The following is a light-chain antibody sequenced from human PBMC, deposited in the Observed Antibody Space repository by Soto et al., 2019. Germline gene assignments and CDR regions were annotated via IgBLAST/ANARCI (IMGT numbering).Light chain of an antibody. V-gene: IGKV3-15*01. Sequence: EIVLTQSPATLSVSPGDRVTLSCRASESLFGFLAWYQQKPGQAPRLLIYGVSTRGTGIPARFSGGGYATDFNINISSLESEETAVFFCQSYNDWPFASGLGTRLEI. J-gene: IGKJ2*01. CDR1: ESLFGF. CDR2: GVS. CDR3: QSYNDWPFA.